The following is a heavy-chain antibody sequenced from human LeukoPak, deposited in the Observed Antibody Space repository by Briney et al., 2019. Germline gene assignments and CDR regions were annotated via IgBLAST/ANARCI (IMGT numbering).Heavy chain of an antibody. V-gene: IGHV1-69*13. CDR1: GYTFTGYY. CDR3: ARGRIWSGWDV. Sequence: SVKVSCKASGYTFTGYYMHWVRQAPGQGLEWMGGIIPIFGTANYAQKFQGRVTITADESTSTAYMELSSLRSEDTAVYYCARGRIWSGWDVWGKGTTVTISS. J-gene: IGHJ6*04. D-gene: IGHD3-3*01. CDR2: IIPIFGTA.